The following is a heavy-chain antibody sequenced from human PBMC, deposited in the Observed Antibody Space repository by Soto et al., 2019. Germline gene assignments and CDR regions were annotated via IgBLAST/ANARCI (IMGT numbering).Heavy chain of an antibody. V-gene: IGHV4-31*02. CDR1: GGSISSGGYY. Sequence: SETLSLTXTVSGGSISSGGYYWSWIRQHPGKGLEWIGYIYYSGSTYYNPSLKSRVTISVDTSKNQFSLKLSSVTAADTAVYYCARERRDGYNFYYYYYYGMDVWGQGTTVTVSS. CDR3: ARERRDGYNFYYYYYYGMDV. J-gene: IGHJ6*02. CDR2: IYYSGST. D-gene: IGHD5-12*01.